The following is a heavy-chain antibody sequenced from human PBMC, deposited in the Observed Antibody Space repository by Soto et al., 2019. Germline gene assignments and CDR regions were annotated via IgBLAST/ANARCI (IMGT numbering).Heavy chain of an antibody. CDR1: GGSISSSSYY. J-gene: IGHJ4*02. CDR3: ARGAPYYDILTVIDY. V-gene: IGHV4-39*07. D-gene: IGHD3-9*01. CDR2: NYYSGST. Sequence: PSETLSLTCTVSGGSISSSSYYWGWIRQPPGKGLEWIGSNYYSGSTYYNPSLKSRVTISVDTSKNQFSLKLSSVTAADTAVYYCARGAPYYDILTVIDYWGQGTLVTVSS.